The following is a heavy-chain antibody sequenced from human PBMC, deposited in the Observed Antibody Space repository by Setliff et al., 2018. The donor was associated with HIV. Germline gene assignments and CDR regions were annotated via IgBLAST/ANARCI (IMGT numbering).Heavy chain of an antibody. Sequence: GGSLRLSCAASGFTFISYAMSWVRQAPGKGLEWVSTISASGNSTYYADSVKGRFTISRDNSKNTLYLQMNSLRAEDTAVYYCAKGYYGSGTFHYYYYYGMDVWGQGTTVTVSS. CDR3: AKGYYGSGTFHYYYYYGMDV. CDR1: GFTFISYA. J-gene: IGHJ6*02. D-gene: IGHD3-10*01. V-gene: IGHV3-23*01. CDR2: ISASGNST.